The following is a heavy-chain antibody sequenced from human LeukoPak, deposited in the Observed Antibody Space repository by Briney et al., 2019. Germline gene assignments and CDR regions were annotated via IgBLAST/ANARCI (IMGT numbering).Heavy chain of an antibody. Sequence: GGSLRLSCAASGFTFSSYAMSWVRQAPGKGLEWVSTISGGGGATYYADSVKGRFTISRDNSKNTLYVQMNSLRAEDAAVYYCAGPNSGSYYGQFDYWGQGTLVTVSS. CDR2: ISGGGGAT. CDR3: AGPNSGSYYGQFDY. V-gene: IGHV3-23*01. D-gene: IGHD1-26*01. CDR1: GFTFSSYA. J-gene: IGHJ4*02.